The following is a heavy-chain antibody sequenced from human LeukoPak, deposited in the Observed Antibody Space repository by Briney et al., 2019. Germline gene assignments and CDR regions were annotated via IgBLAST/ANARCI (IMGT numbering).Heavy chain of an antibody. CDR3: ARRRSSGIDAFDI. D-gene: IGHD1-26*01. CDR2: IYTSGGT. J-gene: IGHJ3*02. V-gene: IGHV4-4*09. CDR1: GGSISSYY. Sequence: SETLSLTCTVSGGSISSYYWSWIRQPPGKGLEWIGYIYTSGGTNYNPSLKSRVTISVDTSKNQFSLKLSSVTAADTAVYYCARRRSSGIDAFDIWGQGTMVTVSS.